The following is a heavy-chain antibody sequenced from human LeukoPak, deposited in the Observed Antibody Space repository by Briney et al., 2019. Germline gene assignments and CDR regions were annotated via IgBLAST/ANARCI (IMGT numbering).Heavy chain of an antibody. CDR1: GGSISSGSYY. J-gene: IGHJ3*02. Sequence: SQTLSLTCTVSGGSISSGSYYWSWIRQPAGKGLEWIGRIYTSGSTNYNPSLKSRVTISVDTSKNQSSLKLSSVTAADTAVYYCASVSLWELSGAFDIWGQGTMVTVSS. D-gene: IGHD1-26*01. CDR3: ASVSLWELSGAFDI. V-gene: IGHV4-61*02. CDR2: IYTSGST.